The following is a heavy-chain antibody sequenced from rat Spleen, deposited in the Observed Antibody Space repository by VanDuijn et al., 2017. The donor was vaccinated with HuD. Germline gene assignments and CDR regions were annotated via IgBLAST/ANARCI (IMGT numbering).Heavy chain of an antibody. D-gene: IGHD4-1*01. J-gene: IGHJ2*01. CDR2: ICSGGSGT. CDR1: GFTFSDYY. V-gene: IGHV5-22*01. CDR3: ARHGGSSGYYFDY. Sequence: EVQLVESGGGLVQPGRSLKLSCAASGFTFSDYYMAWVRQAPKKGLEWVASICSGGSGTYYPDSVKGRFTISRDNAKSTLYLRMDSLRSEDTASYYCARHGGSSGYYFDYWGQGVMVTVSS.